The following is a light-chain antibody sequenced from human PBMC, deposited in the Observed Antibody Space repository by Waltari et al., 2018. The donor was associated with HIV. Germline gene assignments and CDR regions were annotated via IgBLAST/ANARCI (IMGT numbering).Light chain of an antibody. J-gene: IGLJ2*01. CDR2: VGTGGIVG. CDR3: GADHGSGSNFVVV. Sequence: QPVLTQPPSASASLGASVTLTCTLSSGYSNYKVDWYQQRPGKGPRFVMRVGTGGIVGSKGDGIPDRCSVLGSGLNRYLTIKNIQEEDESDYHCGADHGSGSNFVVVFGGGTKLTVL. CDR1: SGYSNYK. V-gene: IGLV9-49*01.